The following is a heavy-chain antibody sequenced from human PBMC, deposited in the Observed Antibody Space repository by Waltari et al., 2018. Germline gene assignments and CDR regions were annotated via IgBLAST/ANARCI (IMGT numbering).Heavy chain of an antibody. J-gene: IGHJ3*02. Sequence: QVQLQESGPGLVKPSETLSLTCAVSGYSISSGYYWGWIRQPPGKGLEWIGSIYQSGSTYYNPSLKSRVTISVDTSKNQFSLKLSSVTAADTAVYYCGGSYFHGAFDIWGQGTMVTVSS. V-gene: IGHV4-38-2*01. CDR2: IYQSGST. CDR1: GYSISSGYY. CDR3: GGSYFHGAFDI. D-gene: IGHD1-26*01.